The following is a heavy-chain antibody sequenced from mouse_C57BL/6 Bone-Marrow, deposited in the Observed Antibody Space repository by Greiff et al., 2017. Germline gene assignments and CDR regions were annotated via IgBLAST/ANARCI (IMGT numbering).Heavy chain of an antibody. Sequence: VQVVESGGGLVKPGGSLKLSCAASGFTFSSYAMSWVRQTPEKRLEWVATISDGGSYTYYPDNVKGRFTISRDNAKNNLYLQMSHLKSEDTAMYYCARLRRPRSYFDYWGQGTTLTVSS. CDR3: ARLRRPRSYFDY. D-gene: IGHD2-12*01. V-gene: IGHV5-4*01. CDR1: GFTFSSYA. J-gene: IGHJ2*01. CDR2: ISDGGSYT.